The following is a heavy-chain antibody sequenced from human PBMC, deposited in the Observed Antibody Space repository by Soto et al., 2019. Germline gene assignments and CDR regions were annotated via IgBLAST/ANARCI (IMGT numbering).Heavy chain of an antibody. J-gene: IGHJ3*01. D-gene: IGHD3-3*01. CDR3: ARGPYDFWSGYIADAFDV. CDR1: GFTFSSYT. CDR2: ISYDGSNK. Sequence: QVQLVESGGSVVQPGRSLRLSCAASGFTFSSYTLHWVRQAPGKGLEWVALISYDGSNKYYADSVKGRFTISRDNSKNTLCLQMNRLRPEDTALFYCARGPYDFWSGYIADAFDVWGQGTMVTVSS. V-gene: IGHV3-30-3*01.